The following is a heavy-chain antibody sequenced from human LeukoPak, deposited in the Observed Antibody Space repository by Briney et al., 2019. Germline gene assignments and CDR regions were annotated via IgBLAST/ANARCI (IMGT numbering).Heavy chain of an antibody. CDR3: ARDLQLVNWFDP. J-gene: IGHJ5*02. V-gene: IGHV4-39*07. D-gene: IGHD1-1*01. CDR1: GGFISSSSYY. Sequence: SETLSLTCTVSGGFISSSSYYWGWIRQPPGKGLEWIGSIYYSGSTYYNPSLKSRVTISVDTSKNQFSLKLSSVTAADTAVYYCARDLQLVNWFDPWGQGTLVTVSS. CDR2: IYYSGST.